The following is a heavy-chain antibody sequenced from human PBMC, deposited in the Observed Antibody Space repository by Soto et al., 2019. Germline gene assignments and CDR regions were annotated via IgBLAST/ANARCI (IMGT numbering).Heavy chain of an antibody. CDR2: IYYSGST. D-gene: IGHD3-3*01. CDR1: GGSISSSSYY. V-gene: IGHV4-39*01. Sequence: SETLSLTCTVSGGSISSSSYYWGWIRQPPGKGLEWIGSIYYSGSTYYNPSLKSRVTISVDTSKNQFSLKLSSVTAADTAVYYCARKQTSYDFWSGYSAYYFDYWGQGTMVTVYS. J-gene: IGHJ4*02. CDR3: ARKQTSYDFWSGYSAYYFDY.